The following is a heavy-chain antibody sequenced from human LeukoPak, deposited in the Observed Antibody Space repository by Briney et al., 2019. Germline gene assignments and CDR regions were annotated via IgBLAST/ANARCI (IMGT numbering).Heavy chain of an antibody. CDR3: AREGDVDTAMVSFDY. CDR2: ISSSSSYI. Sequence: PGGSLRLSCAASGFTFSSYSMNWVRQAPGKGLEWVSSISSSSSYIYYADSVKGRFTISRDNAKNSLYLQMNSLRAEDTAVYYCAREGDVDTAMVSFDYWGQGTLVTVSS. J-gene: IGHJ4*02. CDR1: GFTFSSYS. D-gene: IGHD5-18*01. V-gene: IGHV3-21*01.